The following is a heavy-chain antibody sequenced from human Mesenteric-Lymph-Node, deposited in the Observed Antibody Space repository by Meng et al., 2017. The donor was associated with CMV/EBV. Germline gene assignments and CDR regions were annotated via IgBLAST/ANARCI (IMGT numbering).Heavy chain of an antibody. V-gene: IGHV4-31*02. CDR2: IYYSGIT. CDR1: GGSISSGGYY. Sequence: VSGGSISSGGYYWSWIRQHPGKGLEWIGYIYYSGITDYSPSLKSRVTISGDTSKNQFSLKLSSVTAADTAVYYCARSLYYDSSGYLDWGQGTLVTVSS. CDR3: ARSLYYDSSGYLD. D-gene: IGHD3-22*01. J-gene: IGHJ4*02.